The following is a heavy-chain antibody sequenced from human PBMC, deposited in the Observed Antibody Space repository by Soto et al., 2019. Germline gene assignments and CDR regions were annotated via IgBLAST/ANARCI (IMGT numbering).Heavy chain of an antibody. CDR2: TYYRSRFFS. J-gene: IGHJ5*02. CDR3: VRDRYSSSGWFDP. V-gene: IGHV6-1*01. CDR1: GDIVSSYSAA. D-gene: IGHD3-10*01. Sequence: SQTLSLTCAISGDIVSSYSAAWNWLRQSPSGGLEWLGRTYYRSRFFSDYAESVKSRIIINPDTSKNQFSLQLKSVTPEDTAVYYCVRDRYSSSGWFDPWGQGTPVTVSS.